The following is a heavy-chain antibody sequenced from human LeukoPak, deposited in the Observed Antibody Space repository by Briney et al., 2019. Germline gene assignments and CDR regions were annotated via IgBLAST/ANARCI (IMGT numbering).Heavy chain of an antibody. J-gene: IGHJ6*02. V-gene: IGHV4-59*01. CDR3: ARDRAGYSSTYPDV. CDR2: IYYSGST. D-gene: IGHD6-13*01. CDR1: GGSISSYY. Sequence: PSETLSLTCTVSGGSISSYYWSWIRQPPGKGLERIGYIYYSGSTNYNPSLKSRVTISVDTSKNQFSLKLSSVTAADTAVYYCARDRAGYSSTYPDVWGQGTTVTVSS.